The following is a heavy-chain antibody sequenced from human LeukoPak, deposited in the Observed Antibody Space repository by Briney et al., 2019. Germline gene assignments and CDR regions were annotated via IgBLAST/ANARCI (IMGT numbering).Heavy chain of an antibody. CDR2: MYSGGTT. J-gene: IGHJ3*02. CDR1: GFTVSNNY. CDR3: ASPSSGQSFDI. V-gene: IGHV3-53*01. Sequence: GGSLRLSCAAAGFTVSNNYMNWVRQAPGKGLEWVSVMYSGGTTYYADSVKGRFSISRDKSKNTVYLQMSSLRAEDTAVYYCASPSSGQSFDIWGQGTMVTVSS. D-gene: IGHD6-19*01.